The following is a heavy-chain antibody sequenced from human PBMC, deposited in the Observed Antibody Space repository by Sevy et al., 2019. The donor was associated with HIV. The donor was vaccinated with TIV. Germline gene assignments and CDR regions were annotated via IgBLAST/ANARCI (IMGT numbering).Heavy chain of an antibody. CDR1: GFTFSSYW. CDR3: ARALAAAASY. J-gene: IGHJ4*02. D-gene: IGHD6-25*01. V-gene: IGHV3-7*01. Sequence: GGSLRLSCAASGFTFSSYWMNWVRQAPGKGLEWVANIKQDGSEKYYVDSVNGRFTISRDNAKNSMHLQINSLRAEDMAVYYCARALAAAASYWGQGTLVTVSS. CDR2: IKQDGSEK.